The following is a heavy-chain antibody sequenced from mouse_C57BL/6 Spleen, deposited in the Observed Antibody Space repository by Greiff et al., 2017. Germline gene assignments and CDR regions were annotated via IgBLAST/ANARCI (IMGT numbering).Heavy chain of an antibody. V-gene: IGHV5-4*01. Sequence: EVQRVESGGGLVKPGGSLKLSCAASGFTFSSYAMSWVRQTPEKRLEWVATISDGGSYTYYPDNVKGRFTISRDNAKNNLYLQMSHLKSEDTAMYYCGEDNSFDYWGQGTTLTVSS. CDR3: GEDNSFDY. J-gene: IGHJ2*01. CDR2: ISDGGSYT. CDR1: GFTFSSYA.